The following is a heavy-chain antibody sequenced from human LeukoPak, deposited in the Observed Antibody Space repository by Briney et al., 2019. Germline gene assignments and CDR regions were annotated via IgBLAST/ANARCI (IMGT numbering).Heavy chain of an antibody. D-gene: IGHD2-15*01. CDR2: IYYSGST. Sequence: SETLSLTCTVSGGSISSYYWSWIRQPPGKGLEWIGYIYYSGSTNYNPSLKSRVTISVDTSKNQFSLKLSSVTAADTAVYYCARDPPLSEDAFDIWGQGTMVTVSS. V-gene: IGHV4-59*01. CDR1: GGSISSYY. J-gene: IGHJ3*02. CDR3: ARDPPLSEDAFDI.